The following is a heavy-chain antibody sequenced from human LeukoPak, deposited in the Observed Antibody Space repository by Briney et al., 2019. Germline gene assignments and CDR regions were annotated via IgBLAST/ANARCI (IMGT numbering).Heavy chain of an antibody. CDR2: IYYSGST. J-gene: IGHJ5*02. D-gene: IGHD3-10*01. V-gene: IGHV4-39*01. CDR3: ARQNTPLRGVINHNWFDP. CDR1: GGSISSSSYY. Sequence: PSETLSLTCTVSGGSISSSSYYWGWIRQPPGKGLEWIGSIYYSGSTYYNPSLKSRVTISVDTSKNQFSLKLSSVTAADTAVYYCARQNTPLRGVINHNWFDPWGQGTLVTVSS.